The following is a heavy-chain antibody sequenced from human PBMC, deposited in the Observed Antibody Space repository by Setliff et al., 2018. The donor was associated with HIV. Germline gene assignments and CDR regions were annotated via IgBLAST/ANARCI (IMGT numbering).Heavy chain of an antibody. CDR1: RGSFSHYY. CDR2: INQERTT. D-gene: IGHD1-20*01. J-gene: IGHJ2*01. CDR3: ARVRFSFNNVRCFDL. Sequence: SLTCAVYRGSFSHYYWTWIRQSPGKGLEWIAEINQERTTFYNPSLKSRLTMSLDTSRNEVSLRLNSVTAADTATYFCARVRFSFNNVRCFDLWGPGTRVTSPQ. V-gene: IGHV4-34*01.